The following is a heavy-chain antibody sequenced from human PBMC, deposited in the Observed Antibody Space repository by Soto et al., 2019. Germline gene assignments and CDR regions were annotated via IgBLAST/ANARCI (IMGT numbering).Heavy chain of an antibody. Sequence: EVQLLESRGGLVQPGGSLRLSCAASGFTFANYAMSWVRQAPGKGLEWVSSLSGSGEDTYYADSVKGRFTISRHNSRNTLYLQMNSLRAEDTAIYYCAKGGSNYRPPSGNWFDPWGQGTLVTVSS. CDR1: GFTFANYA. CDR3: AKGGSNYRPPSGNWFDP. D-gene: IGHD1-26*01. CDR2: LSGSGEDT. V-gene: IGHV3-23*01. J-gene: IGHJ5*02.